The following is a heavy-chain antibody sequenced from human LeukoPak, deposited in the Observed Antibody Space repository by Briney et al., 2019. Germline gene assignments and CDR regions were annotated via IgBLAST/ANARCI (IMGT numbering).Heavy chain of an antibody. D-gene: IGHD2-2*02. J-gene: IGHJ6*03. CDR2: IYTSGST. V-gene: IGHV4-4*07. Sequence: SETLSVTCTVSGGSISSFHWSWIPQPAGERLGWIGRIYTSGSTNYNPSLQSRVTMSVDTSKNQFSLQLSSVTAAATAVYYCARPRRPYCSSTSCYKPFYYYMYVWGKGTTVTVSS. CDR3: ARPRRPYCSSTSCYKPFYYYMYV. CDR1: GGSISSFH.